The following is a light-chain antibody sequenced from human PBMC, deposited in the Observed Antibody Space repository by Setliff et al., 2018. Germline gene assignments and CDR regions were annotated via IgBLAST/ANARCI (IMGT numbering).Light chain of an antibody. CDR3: QSYDSSLGGSVV. V-gene: IGLV1-40*01. Sequence: QSVLAQTPSVSGAPGQRVTISCTGSSSNIGAGHDVHWYQHVPGTAPRLLIYGDSNRPSGVPDRFSGSKSGTSASLAITGIQAEDEADYYCQSYDSSLGGSVVFGGGTKVTVL. CDR2: GDS. J-gene: IGLJ2*01. CDR1: SSNIGAGHD.